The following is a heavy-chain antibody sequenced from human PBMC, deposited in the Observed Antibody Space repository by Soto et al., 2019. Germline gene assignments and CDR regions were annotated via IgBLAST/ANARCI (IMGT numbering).Heavy chain of an antibody. Sequence: PXGSLGLSGAGSGFTFSRYAMNGVRQAPGKGLEWVSIISSRGDRTSYAESVKGRFTISRDDSKNTLFLHMNRLGAEDTAVYYCAKATGYSYGFQPNALDVWGQGTTVTVS. CDR2: ISSRGDRT. CDR1: GFTFSRYA. V-gene: IGHV3-23*01. J-gene: IGHJ6*02. CDR3: AKATGYSYGFQPNALDV. D-gene: IGHD5-18*01.